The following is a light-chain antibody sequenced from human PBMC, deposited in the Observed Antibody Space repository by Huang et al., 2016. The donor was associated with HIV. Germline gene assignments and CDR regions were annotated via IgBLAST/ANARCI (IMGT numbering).Light chain of an antibody. V-gene: IGKV3-20*01. CDR3: QQFGSSPPYS. CDR1: QSVNNNY. CDR2: RAS. Sequence: EILLTQSPDTLSLSPGERATLSCRASQSVNNNYLAWSQQKPGQAPRLLIYRASTRATGSPDRFSGSGSGTDFTLTISRLEPDDFAVYYCQQFGSSPPYSFGQGTKLEIK. J-gene: IGKJ2*03.